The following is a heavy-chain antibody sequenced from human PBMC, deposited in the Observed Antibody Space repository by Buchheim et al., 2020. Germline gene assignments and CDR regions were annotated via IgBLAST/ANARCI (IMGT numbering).Heavy chain of an antibody. CDR3: AKDKYSSSYYGMDV. CDR1: GFTFNDFH. CDR2: ISDSSI. D-gene: IGHD6-13*01. J-gene: IGHJ6*02. Sequence: QVQLVESGGGLVKPGGSLRLSCATSGFTFNDFHMSWIRQAPGKGLEWISYISDSSIYYADSVRGRFTISRDNAKSSLYLQMHNLRAEDTAVYYCAKDKYSSSYYGMDVWGQGTT. V-gene: IGHV3-11*01.